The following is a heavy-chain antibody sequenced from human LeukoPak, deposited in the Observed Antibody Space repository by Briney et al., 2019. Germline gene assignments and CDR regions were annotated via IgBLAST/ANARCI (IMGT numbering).Heavy chain of an antibody. CDR2: INGTAINT. V-gene: IGHV3-23*01. CDR1: GFTIMNSA. Sequence: PGGSLRLSCAASGFTIMNSAMNWVRQAPGKGLEWVSAINGTAINTDYADSVKGRFTISRDNSKNTLYLQMNSLRAEDTAVYYCASFSAVAGSPDAFDIWGQGTMVTVSS. J-gene: IGHJ3*02. D-gene: IGHD6-19*01. CDR3: ASFSAVAGSPDAFDI.